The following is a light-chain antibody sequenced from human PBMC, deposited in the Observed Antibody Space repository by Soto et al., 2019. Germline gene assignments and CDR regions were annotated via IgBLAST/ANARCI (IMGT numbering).Light chain of an antibody. J-gene: IGLJ2*01. CDR3: ATWDDSLNGYVI. V-gene: IGLV1-44*01. CDR2: FNS. Sequence: QSVLTQPPSASGTPGQRVTISCSGSSSNIESNTVNWYQQLPGTAPKLLIFFNSHRPSGVPDRFSGSKSGTSASLAISGLQSEDEADYYCATWDDSLNGYVIFGGGTKLTVL. CDR1: SSNIESNT.